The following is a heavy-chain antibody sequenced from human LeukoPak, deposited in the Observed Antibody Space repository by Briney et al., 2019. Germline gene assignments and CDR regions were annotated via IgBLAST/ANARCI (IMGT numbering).Heavy chain of an antibody. CDR2: ISSSSSSI. Sequence: PGGSLRLSCAASGFTFSSYSMNWVRQAPGKGLEWVSLISSSSSSIFYADSVKGRFTISRDSAKNSLYLQLNSLRGHDTAVYHCARTPPGGWYGSLDYWGQGTLVTVSS. V-gene: IGHV3-21*01. CDR1: GFTFSSYS. J-gene: IGHJ4*03. CDR3: ARTPPGGWYGSLDY. D-gene: IGHD6-19*01.